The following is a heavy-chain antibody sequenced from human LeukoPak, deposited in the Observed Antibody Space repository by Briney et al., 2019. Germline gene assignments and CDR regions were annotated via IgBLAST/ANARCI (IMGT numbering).Heavy chain of an antibody. CDR2: ISSISSSYI. J-gene: IGHJ6*03. V-gene: IGHV3-21*01. Sequence: PGGSLRLSCAASGFTFNNYNMNWVRQAPGKGLEWVSSISSISSSYIYYADSVKGRFTISRDNARNSLYLQMNSLRAEDTAVYYCAREHSGYDFPGRDYYYMDVWGKGTTVTVSS. CDR3: AREHSGYDFPGRDYYYMDV. CDR1: GFTFNNYN. D-gene: IGHD5-12*01.